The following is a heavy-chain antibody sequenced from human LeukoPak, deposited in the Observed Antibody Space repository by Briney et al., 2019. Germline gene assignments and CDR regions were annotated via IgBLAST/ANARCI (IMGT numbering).Heavy chain of an antibody. CDR1: GGSISSYY. CDR2: IYYSGST. J-gene: IGHJ3*02. Sequence: SETLSLSCTVSGGSISSYYWSWIRQPPGKGLEWIAYIYYSGSTNYNPSLKSRVTISVDTSKNQFSLRLSSVTAADTAVYYCARGLANYDILTGYPLLVAFDIWGQGTMVTVSS. CDR3: ARGLANYDILTGYPLLVAFDI. D-gene: IGHD3-9*01. V-gene: IGHV4-59*01.